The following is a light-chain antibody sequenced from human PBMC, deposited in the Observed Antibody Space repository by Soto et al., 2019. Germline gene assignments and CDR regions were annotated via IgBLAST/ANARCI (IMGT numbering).Light chain of an antibody. CDR2: GAS. CDR1: QSISSN. J-gene: IGKJ1*01. V-gene: IGKV3-15*01. Sequence: EIVMTQSPATLSVSPGERATLSCRASQSISSNLAWYQQKPGQAPRLLIYGASTRATGIPARFSGIGSGTEFTLTISSLQSEDFAVYYCQHYNNWHPWTFGQGTKLEIK. CDR3: QHYNNWHPWT.